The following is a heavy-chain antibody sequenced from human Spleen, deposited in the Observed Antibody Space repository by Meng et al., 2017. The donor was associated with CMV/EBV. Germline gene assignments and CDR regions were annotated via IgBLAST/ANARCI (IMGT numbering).Heavy chain of an antibody. CDR2: LSSGNSYT. CDR3: ARDPPLNSNFYYGMDV. D-gene: IGHD4-11*01. CDR1: GFTFSSCT. V-gene: IGHV3-21*01. Sequence: GESLKISCAASGFTFSSCTMNWVRQAPGKGLEWASSLSSGNSYTYYADSVKGRFTISRDNAKNSLYLQMSSLRAEDTAVYYCARDPPLNSNFYYGMDVWGQGTTVTVSS. J-gene: IGHJ6*02.